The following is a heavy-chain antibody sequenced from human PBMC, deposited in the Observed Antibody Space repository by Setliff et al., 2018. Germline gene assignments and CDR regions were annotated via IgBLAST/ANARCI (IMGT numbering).Heavy chain of an antibody. CDR2: IYTSWST. D-gene: IGHD3-22*01. CDR3: ARDTSSDWAAWFDP. CDR1: GDSISSRTHY. Sequence: SETLSLTCTVSGDSISSRTHYWSWVRQPAGKGLEWIGHIYTSWSTIYNPSLKSRLTISLDTSKNQFSLKLTSVTAADTAIYYCARDTSSDWAAWFDPWSQGILVTVSS. V-gene: IGHV4-61*09. J-gene: IGHJ5*02.